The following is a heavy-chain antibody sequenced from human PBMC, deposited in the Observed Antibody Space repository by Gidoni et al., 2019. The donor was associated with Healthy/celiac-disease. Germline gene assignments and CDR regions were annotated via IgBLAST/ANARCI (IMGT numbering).Heavy chain of an antibody. D-gene: IGHD3-16*02. CDR3: ARDGAGYDYVWGSYRQTHWFDP. CDR1: GFTFSSYG. Sequence: QVQLVESGGGVVQPGRSLRLSCAASGFTFSSYGLHWVRQAPGKGLEWVAVIGYDGSNKYYADSVKGRFTISRDNSKNTLYLQMNSLRAEDTAVYYCARDGAGYDYVWGSYRQTHWFDPWGQGTLVTVSS. V-gene: IGHV3-33*08. CDR2: IGYDGSNK. J-gene: IGHJ5*02.